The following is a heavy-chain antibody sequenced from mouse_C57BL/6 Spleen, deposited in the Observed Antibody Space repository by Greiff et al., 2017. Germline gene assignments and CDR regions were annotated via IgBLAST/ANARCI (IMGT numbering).Heavy chain of an antibody. CDR2: INPGSGGT. CDR1: GYAFTNYL. D-gene: IGHD2-3*01. V-gene: IGHV1-54*01. Sequence: VQLQESGAELVRPGTSVKVSCKASGYAFTNYLIEWVKQRPGQGLEWIGVINPGSGGTTYNEKFKGKATLTEDKSSSTAYMQLSSLTSEDSAVYFCARSGIDDGYCDEGGKGTTRTVSS. J-gene: IGHJ2*01. CDR3: ARSGIDDGYCDE.